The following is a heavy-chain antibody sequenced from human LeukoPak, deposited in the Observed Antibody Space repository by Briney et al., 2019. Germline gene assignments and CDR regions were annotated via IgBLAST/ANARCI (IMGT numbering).Heavy chain of an antibody. J-gene: IGHJ4*02. CDR3: ARHSAHYDYVWGSYRYFDY. D-gene: IGHD3-16*02. CDR1: SGFISSSSYY. Sequence: SETLSRTCTFSSGFISSSSYYWGWIRQPPGKGLEWIGSIYYSGSIYYYPSRKSRVTISVDTSKHQFSLKLSSVTAADTAVYYCARHSAHYDYVWGSYRYFDYWGQGTLVTVSS. CDR2: IYYSGSI. V-gene: IGHV4-39*01.